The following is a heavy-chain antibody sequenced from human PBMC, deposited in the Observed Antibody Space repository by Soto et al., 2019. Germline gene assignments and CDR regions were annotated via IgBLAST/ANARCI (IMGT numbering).Heavy chain of an antibody. CDR3: ARGYRQSAYRSSWVFDY. D-gene: IGHD6-13*01. CDR1: GGSINSGGYY. V-gene: IGHV4-31*03. J-gene: IGHJ4*02. CDR2: MYYSGST. Sequence: QVQLRESGPGLVKPSQTLSLTCTVSGGSINSGGYYWNWIRQHPGKGLEWIGYMYYSGSTYYNPSLRSRFLISEDPSETHFSLKLSSVTAADTAVSFCARGYRQSAYRSSWVFDYWGQGTLVNVSS.